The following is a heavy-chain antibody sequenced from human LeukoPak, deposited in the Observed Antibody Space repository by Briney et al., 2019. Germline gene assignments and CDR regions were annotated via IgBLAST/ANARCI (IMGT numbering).Heavy chain of an antibody. CDR1: GYSFTTYY. Sequence: ASVKVSCKASGYSFTTYYIHWVRQAPGRGLEWMGWISAYNGNTNYAQKLQGRVTMTTDTSTSTAYMELRSLRSDDTAVYYCARYYYDSSGYQIDYWGQGTLVTVSS. CDR2: ISAYNGNT. J-gene: IGHJ4*02. CDR3: ARYYYDSSGYQIDY. V-gene: IGHV1-18*04. D-gene: IGHD3-22*01.